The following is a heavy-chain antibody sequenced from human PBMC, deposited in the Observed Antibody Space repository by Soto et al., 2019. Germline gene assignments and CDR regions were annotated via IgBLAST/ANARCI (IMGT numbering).Heavy chain of an antibody. V-gene: IGHV4-4*07. Sequence: QVQLQESGPGLVKPSETLSLTCTVSSGSISSYYWSWIRQPAGKGLEWIGRIYNTGSTNYNPSLKSRVIISLGTSKNQFSLKLSSVTAADTAVYYCASGDFWSGWVGGMDVWGQGTTVTVSS. CDR1: SGSISSYY. CDR2: IYNTGST. J-gene: IGHJ6*02. D-gene: IGHD3-3*01. CDR3: ASGDFWSGWVGGMDV.